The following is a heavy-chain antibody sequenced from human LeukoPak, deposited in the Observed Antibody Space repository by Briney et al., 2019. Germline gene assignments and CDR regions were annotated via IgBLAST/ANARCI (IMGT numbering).Heavy chain of an antibody. Sequence: GGSLRLSCAATGFTFSSYWMHWVRQAPGKGLVWVSRINNDERTTTYADSVKGRFTISRDNAKNTLYLQMNSLRYDDTAVYYCARGKKPGVGVAGTGYFFDPWGQGTLVTVSS. J-gene: IGHJ5*02. D-gene: IGHD6-19*01. CDR2: INNDERTT. CDR1: GFTFSSYW. CDR3: ARGKKPGVGVAGTGYFFDP. V-gene: IGHV3-74*01.